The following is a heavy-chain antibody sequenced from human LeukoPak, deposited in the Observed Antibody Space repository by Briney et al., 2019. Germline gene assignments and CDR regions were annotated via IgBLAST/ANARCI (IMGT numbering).Heavy chain of an antibody. V-gene: IGHV3-48*03. CDR1: GFTFSSYE. CDR2: ISSSGSTI. D-gene: IGHD3-22*01. CDR3: ASFTSGYYSRFGDY. J-gene: IGHJ4*02. Sequence: PGGSLRLSCAASGFTFSSYEMNWVRQAPGKGLESGSYISSSGSTIYYADSVKGRFTISRDNAKNSLYLQMNSLRAEDTAVYYCASFTSGYYSRFGDYWGQGTLVTVSS.